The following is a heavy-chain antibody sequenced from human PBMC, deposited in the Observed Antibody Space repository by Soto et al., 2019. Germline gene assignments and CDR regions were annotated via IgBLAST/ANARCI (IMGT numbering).Heavy chain of an antibody. Sequence: EVQVVESGGGLVQPGGSLRLSCAASGFTVSSNYMTWVRQAPGKGLEWVSVIYSDGNTYYADSVKGRFTISRHNSKNTLYLQMSSLRAEDTAVYYCARVGYSVNWPLLFNWFDPWGQGTLVTVSS. D-gene: IGHD6-13*01. V-gene: IGHV3-53*04. CDR2: IYSDGNT. CDR3: ARVGYSVNWPLLFNWFDP. CDR1: GFTVSSNY. J-gene: IGHJ5*02.